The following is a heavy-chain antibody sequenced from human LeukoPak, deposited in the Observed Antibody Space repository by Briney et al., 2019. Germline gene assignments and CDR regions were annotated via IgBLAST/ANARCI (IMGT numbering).Heavy chain of an antibody. J-gene: IGHJ4*02. Sequence: GGSLRLSCVASGFTFSSYWMTWVRQAPGKGLKWVANINQAGSETYYADSVKGRFTISRDNARNSLYLQINSLRAEDTAVYYCVRDWDYWGQGILVTVSP. CDR1: GFTFSSYW. CDR3: VRDWDY. CDR2: INQAGSET. V-gene: IGHV3-7*01.